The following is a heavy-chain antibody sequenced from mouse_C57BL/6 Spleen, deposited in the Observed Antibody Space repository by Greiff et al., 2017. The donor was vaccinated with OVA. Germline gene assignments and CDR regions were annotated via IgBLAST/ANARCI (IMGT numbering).Heavy chain of an antibody. CDR2: ISSGSSTI. V-gene: IGHV5-17*01. Sequence: EVQVVESGGGLVKPGGSLKLSCAASGFTFSDYGMHWVRQAPEKGLEWVAYISSGSSTIYYADTVKGRFIISRDNAKNTLFLQMNSLRSEDTAMYYCAVYSNYYDYYAMDYWGQGTSVTVSS. CDR1: GFTFSDYG. J-gene: IGHJ4*01. CDR3: AVYSNYYDYYAMDY. D-gene: IGHD2-5*01.